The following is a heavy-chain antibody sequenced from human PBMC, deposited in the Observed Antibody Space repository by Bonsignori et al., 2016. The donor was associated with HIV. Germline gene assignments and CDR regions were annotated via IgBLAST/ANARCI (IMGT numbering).Heavy chain of an antibody. CDR2: IKEDGGEK. V-gene: IGHV3-7*01. CDR3: AREGYSSGWLNY. J-gene: IGHJ4*02. D-gene: IGHD6-19*01. Sequence: WIRQPPGKGLEWVANIKEDGGEKYYVDSVKGRFTISRDNAKNSLYLQMNSLRAEDTAVYYCAREGYSSGWLNYWGQGTLVTVSS.